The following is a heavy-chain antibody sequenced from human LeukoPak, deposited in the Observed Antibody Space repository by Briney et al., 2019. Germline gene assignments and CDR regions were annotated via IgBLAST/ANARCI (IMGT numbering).Heavy chain of an antibody. CDR2: IIPTFGTA. CDR1: GYTFTSYG. CDR3: ARDPPGVVVADQTSYYYYGMDV. J-gene: IGHJ6*02. V-gene: IGHV1-69*13. D-gene: IGHD2-15*01. Sequence: GASVKVSCKASGYTFTSYGISWVRQAPGQGLEWMGGIIPTFGTANYAQKFQGRVTITADESTSTAYMELSSLRSEDTAVYYCARDPPGVVVADQTSYYYYGMDVWGQGTTVTVSS.